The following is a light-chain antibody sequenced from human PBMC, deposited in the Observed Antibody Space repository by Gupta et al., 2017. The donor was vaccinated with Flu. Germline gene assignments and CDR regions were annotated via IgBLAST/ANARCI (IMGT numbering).Light chain of an antibody. CDR2: GAS. CDR1: QSVLYSYNNENY. CDR3: QQYYTTPYS. J-gene: IGKJ2*03. V-gene: IGKV4-1*01. Sequence: DILITQAPDSLAVSLGERATINCKSSQSVLYSYNNENYLAWYQQKSGQTPKVLVYGASTRESGVPDRFSGSGSGTDFTLTISSLQAEDVAVYYCQQYYTTPYSFGQGTQLEIK.